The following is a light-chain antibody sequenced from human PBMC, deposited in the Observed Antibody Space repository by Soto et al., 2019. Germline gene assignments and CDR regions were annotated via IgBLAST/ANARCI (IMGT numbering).Light chain of an antibody. CDR1: QDISNY. CDR2: DAS. V-gene: IGKV1-33*01. J-gene: IGKJ5*01. Sequence: DIQMTQSPSSLSASVGDRVTITCQASQDISNYLNWYQQKPGKAPKLLIYDASNLETGVPSRFSGSGSGTDFTFTISSLQPEDIATYYCQQYDNLPLTIAQGTRLEIK. CDR3: QQYDNLPLT.